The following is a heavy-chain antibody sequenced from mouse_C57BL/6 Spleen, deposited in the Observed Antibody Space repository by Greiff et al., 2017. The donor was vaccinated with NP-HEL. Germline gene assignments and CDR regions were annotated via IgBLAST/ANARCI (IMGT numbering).Heavy chain of an antibody. CDR3: ARVYYDSSFDY. Sequence: EVQLQQSGPELVKPGASVKMSCKASGYTFTDYNMHWVKQSHGQSLEWIGYINPKNGGTSYNQKFKGKATLTVNKSSSTAYMELRSLTSEDSAVYYGARVYYDSSFDYWGKGTTLTVSS. V-gene: IGHV1-22*01. CDR1: GYTFTDYN. CDR2: INPKNGGT. J-gene: IGHJ2*01. D-gene: IGHD1-1*01.